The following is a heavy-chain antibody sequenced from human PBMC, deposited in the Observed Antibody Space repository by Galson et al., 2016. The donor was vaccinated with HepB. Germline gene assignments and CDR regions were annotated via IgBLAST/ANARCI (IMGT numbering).Heavy chain of an antibody. CDR2: ISFSGNT. CDR1: GDSISSSSHY. Sequence: SETLSLTCTVSGDSISSSSHYWGWIRQPPGKGLEWIGSISFSGNTYYNPPLKSRVALSVDTSKNQISLKLSSVTAADTAVYYCARHPGPTSFESWGQGTPVTVSS. J-gene: IGHJ4*02. CDR3: ARHPGPTSFES. V-gene: IGHV4-39*01.